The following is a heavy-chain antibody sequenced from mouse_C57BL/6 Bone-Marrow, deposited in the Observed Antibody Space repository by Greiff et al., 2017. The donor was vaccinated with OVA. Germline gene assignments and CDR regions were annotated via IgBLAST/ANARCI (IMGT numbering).Heavy chain of an antibody. J-gene: IGHJ3*01. CDR3: ASWLLAWFAY. CDR2: IYPRSGNT. V-gene: IGHV1-81*01. D-gene: IGHD2-3*01. Sequence: VQLQQSGAELARPGASVKLSCKASGYTFTSYGISWVKQRTGQGLEWIGEIYPRSGNTYYNEKFKGKATLTADKSSSTAYMELRSLTSEDSAVYFCASWLLAWFAYRGQGTLVTVSA. CDR1: GYTFTSYG.